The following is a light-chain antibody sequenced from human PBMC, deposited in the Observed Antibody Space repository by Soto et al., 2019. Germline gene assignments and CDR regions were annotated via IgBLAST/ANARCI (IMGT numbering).Light chain of an antibody. CDR3: CSYAGSYTYA. CDR1: SSDVGGYNY. J-gene: IGLJ1*01. Sequence: QSALTQPRSVSGSPGQSVTISCTGTSSDVGGYNYVSWYQHHPGKAPKLMIYDVTKRPSGVRDRFSASKSGNTASLTISGLQAEDEADYYCCSYAGSYTYAFGTGTKVTVL. CDR2: DVT. V-gene: IGLV2-11*01.